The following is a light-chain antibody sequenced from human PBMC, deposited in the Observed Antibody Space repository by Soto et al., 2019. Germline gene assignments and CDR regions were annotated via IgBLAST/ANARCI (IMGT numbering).Light chain of an antibody. J-gene: IGLJ1*01. CDR1: SSDIGGYYY. CDR3: CSFAGSNPFPYV. Sequence: QSVLTQPASVSGSPGQSITISCTGTSSDIGGYYYVSWYQHHPGKAPKLIIYQVTNRPSGASHRSSGSKSGNTASLTISGLQAEDEADYHCCSFAGSNPFPYVFGTGTKVTVL. CDR2: QVT. V-gene: IGLV2-14*01.